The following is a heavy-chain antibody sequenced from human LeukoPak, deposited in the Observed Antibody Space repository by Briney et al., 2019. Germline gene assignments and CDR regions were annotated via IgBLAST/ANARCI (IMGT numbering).Heavy chain of an antibody. V-gene: IGHV1-69*04. CDR1: GGTFSSSA. CDR2: IIPVLNIT. CDR3: ARDQGLTAPPPYGLDV. Sequence: SVKVSCKTSGGTFSSSAITRVRQALGQGLEWMGRIIPVLNITTYAQKFQGSVTITADTSTSTVYMELSSLRSEETADYYCARDQGLTAPPPYGLDVWGQGTTVIVSS. D-gene: IGHD5-18*01. J-gene: IGHJ6*02.